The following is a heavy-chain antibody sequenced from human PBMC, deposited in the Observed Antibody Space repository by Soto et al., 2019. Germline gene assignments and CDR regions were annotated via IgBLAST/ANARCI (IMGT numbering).Heavy chain of an antibody. V-gene: IGHV4-59*01. CDR3: AREGYSSSWYRDNWFDP. CDR2: IYYSGST. D-gene: IGHD6-13*01. J-gene: IGHJ5*02. Sequence: SETLSLTCAVSGGSIGTYYWAWIRQPPGKGLEWIGYIYYSGSTNYNPSLKSRVTISVDTSKNQFSLKLSSVTAADTAVYYCAREGYSSSWYRDNWFDPWGQGTLVTVSS. CDR1: GGSIGTYY.